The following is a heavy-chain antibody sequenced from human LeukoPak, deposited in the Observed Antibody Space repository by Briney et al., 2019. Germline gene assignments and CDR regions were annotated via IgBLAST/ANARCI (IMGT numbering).Heavy chain of an antibody. J-gene: IGHJ6*03. CDR1: GFTVSSDY. CDR3: ARVDYYYYYMDV. Sequence: GGSLRLTCAASGFTVSSDYISWVRQAPGKGLEWVALINSGGGKYYEESAKGRFTISRDNSKNTVYLHMHSLRVEHTAVYYCARVDYYYYYMDVWGKGTTVTVSS. D-gene: IGHD5-24*01. V-gene: IGHV3-66*02. CDR2: INSGGGK.